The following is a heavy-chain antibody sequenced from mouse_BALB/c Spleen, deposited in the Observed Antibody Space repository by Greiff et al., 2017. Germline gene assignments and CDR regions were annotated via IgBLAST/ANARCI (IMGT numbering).Heavy chain of an antibody. J-gene: IGHJ3*01. D-gene: IGHD2-1*01. Sequence: VHLVESGPGLVAPSQSLSITCTVSGFSLTSYGVHWVRQPPGKGLEWLGVIWAGGSTNYNSALMSRLSISKDNSKSQVFLKMNSLQTDDTAMYYCARDDGNFAWFAYWGQGTLVTVSA. CDR1: GFSLTSYG. CDR2: IWAGGST. V-gene: IGHV2-9*02. CDR3: ARDDGNFAWFAY.